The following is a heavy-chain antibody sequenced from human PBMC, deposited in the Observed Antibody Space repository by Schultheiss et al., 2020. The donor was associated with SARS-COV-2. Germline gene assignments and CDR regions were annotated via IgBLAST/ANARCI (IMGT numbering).Heavy chain of an antibody. J-gene: IGHJ6*02. CDR2: IYPGDSDT. D-gene: IGHD2-2*02. CDR1: GYSFTSYW. CDR3: AICSTSCYTALDYYYYGMDV. V-gene: IGHV5-51*01. Sequence: GESLKISCKGSGYSFTSYWIGWVRQMPGKGLEWMGIIYPGDSDTRYSPSFQGQVTISADKSISTAYLQWSSLKASDTAMYYCAICSTSCYTALDYYYYGMDVWGQGTTVTVSS.